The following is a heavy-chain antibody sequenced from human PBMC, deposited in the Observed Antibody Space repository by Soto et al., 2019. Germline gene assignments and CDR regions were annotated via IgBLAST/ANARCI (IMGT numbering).Heavy chain of an antibody. CDR3: TRALWFGESPPFDY. CDR1: GFTFSNAW. V-gene: IGHV3-15*01. J-gene: IGHJ4*02. D-gene: IGHD3-10*01. CDR2: IKSKTDGGTT. Sequence: EVQLVESGGGLVKPGGSLRLSCAASGFTFSNAWMSWVRQAPGKGLEWVGRIKSKTDGGTTDYAAPVKGRFTISRDDSKNTLYLQVNSLKTEDTAVYYCTRALWFGESPPFDYWGQGTLVTVSS.